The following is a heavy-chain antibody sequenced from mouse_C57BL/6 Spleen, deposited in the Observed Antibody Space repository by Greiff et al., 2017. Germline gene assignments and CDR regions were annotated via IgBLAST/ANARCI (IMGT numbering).Heavy chain of an antibody. CDR2: IYPGSGST. CDR1: GYTFTSYW. Sequence: QVQLQQPGAELVKPGASVKMSCKASGYTFTSYWITWVKQRPGQGLEWIGDIYPGSGSTNYNVKFKSKATLTVDTSSSTAYMQLSSLTSEDSAVYYCARKGYYDYDDYYFDYWGQGTTLTVSS. CDR3: ARKGYYDYDDYYFDY. V-gene: IGHV1-55*01. J-gene: IGHJ2*01. D-gene: IGHD2-4*01.